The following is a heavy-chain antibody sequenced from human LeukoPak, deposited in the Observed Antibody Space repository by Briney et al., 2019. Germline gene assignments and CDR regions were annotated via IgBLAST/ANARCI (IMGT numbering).Heavy chain of an antibody. Sequence: ASVKVSCKASGYTFIRYYMHWVRQAPGQGVAWMGWINPNSGGTNYAQKFQGRVTMARDTSISTDYMELSRLRSDDTAVYYCARGAYTYYYDSSLEGFDYWGQGTLVTVSS. CDR1: GYTFIRYY. J-gene: IGHJ4*02. CDR2: INPNSGGT. V-gene: IGHV1-2*02. D-gene: IGHD3-22*01. CDR3: ARGAYTYYYDSSLEGFDY.